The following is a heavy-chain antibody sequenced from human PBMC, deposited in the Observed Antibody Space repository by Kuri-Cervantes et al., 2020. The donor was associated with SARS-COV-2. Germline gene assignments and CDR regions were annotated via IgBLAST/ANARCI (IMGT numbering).Heavy chain of an antibody. CDR1: GFTFSSYA. CDR3: ARDVWSGYYYGMDV. CDR2: ISYDGSNK. D-gene: IGHD3-3*01. Sequence: GESLKISCAASGFTFSSYAMHWVRQAPGKGLEWVAVISYDGSNKYYADSVKGRFTISRDNSKNTLYLQMNSRRAEDTAVYYCARDVWSGYYYGMDVWGQGTTVTVSS. V-gene: IGHV3-30-3*01. J-gene: IGHJ6*02.